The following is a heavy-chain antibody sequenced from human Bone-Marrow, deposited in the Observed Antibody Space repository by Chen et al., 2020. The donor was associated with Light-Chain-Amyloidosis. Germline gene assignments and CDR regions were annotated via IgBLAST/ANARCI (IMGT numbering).Heavy chain of an antibody. Sequence: QVQLVESGGGVVQPGGSLRLSCAASGFTFSSYGMHWVRQAPGKGLEWVAFIRYDGSNKYYADSVKGRFTISRDNAKNSLYLQMNSLRAEDTAMYYCVRHLGAWDDRDAFDIWGQGTMVTVSS. V-gene: IGHV3-30*02. CDR2: IRYDGSNK. J-gene: IGHJ3*02. D-gene: IGHD1-1*01. CDR3: VRHLGAWDDRDAFDI. CDR1: GFTFSSYG.